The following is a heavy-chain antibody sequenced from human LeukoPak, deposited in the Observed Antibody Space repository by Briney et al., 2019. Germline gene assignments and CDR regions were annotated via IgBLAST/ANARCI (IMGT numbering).Heavy chain of an antibody. V-gene: IGHV3-66*01. CDR1: GFTFTYYA. D-gene: IGHD1-26*01. CDR3: ARANSGSYWGDFFDY. CDR2: LYSGGST. J-gene: IGHJ4*02. Sequence: GGSLRLSCAASGFTFTYYAMHWVRQAPGKGLEWVSFLYSGGSTYYADSVKGRFTISRDNSKNTLYLQMNSLRAEDTAVYYCARANSGSYWGDFFDYWGQGTLVTVSS.